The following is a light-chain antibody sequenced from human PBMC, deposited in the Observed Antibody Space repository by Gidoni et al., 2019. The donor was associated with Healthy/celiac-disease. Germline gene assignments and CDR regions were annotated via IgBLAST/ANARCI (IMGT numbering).Light chain of an antibody. V-gene: IGKV1-5*03. CDR1: QSISSW. Sequence: DSQMPQSPSTLSASVGDRVTITCRASQSISSWLAWYQQKPGKAPKLLIYKASSLESGVPSSFSGSGSGTEFTLTISSLQPDDFATYYCQQYNSYSLTFGPGTKVDIK. CDR3: QQYNSYSLT. J-gene: IGKJ3*01. CDR2: KAS.